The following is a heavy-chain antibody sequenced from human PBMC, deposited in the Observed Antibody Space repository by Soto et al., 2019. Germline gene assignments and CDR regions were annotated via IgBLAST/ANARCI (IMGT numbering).Heavy chain of an antibody. Sequence: PGGSLRLSCAASGFTFSSYEMNWVRQAPGKGLEWVSYISSSGSTIYYADSVKGRFTISRDNAKNSLYLQMNSLRAEDTAVYYCARSYSKQHYYYYGMDVWGQGTTVTVSS. D-gene: IGHD4-4*01. V-gene: IGHV3-48*03. CDR2: ISSSGSTI. CDR1: GFTFSSYE. J-gene: IGHJ6*02. CDR3: ARSYSKQHYYYYGMDV.